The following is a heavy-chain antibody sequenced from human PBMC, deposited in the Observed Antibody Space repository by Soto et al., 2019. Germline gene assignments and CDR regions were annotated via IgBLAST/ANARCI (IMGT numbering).Heavy chain of an antibody. V-gene: IGHV4-4*02. CDR1: GGSISISNW. J-gene: IGHJ5*02. D-gene: IGHD2-2*01. Sequence: SETLSLTCDVSGGSISISNWWSWVRQPPGKGLECIGEIYYSGSTNYNPSLKSRVTISDDTSTNQFSLTLTSVTAADTAVYYCARALWGPAGHINWFDPWGQGTLVTV. CDR3: ARALWGPAGHINWFDP. CDR2: IYYSGST.